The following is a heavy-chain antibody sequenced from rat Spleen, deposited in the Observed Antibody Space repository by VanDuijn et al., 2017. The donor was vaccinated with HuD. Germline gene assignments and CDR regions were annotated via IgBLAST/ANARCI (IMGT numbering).Heavy chain of an antibody. J-gene: IGHJ2*01. D-gene: IGHD1-11*01. CDR2: ISAGGGIT. Sequence: EVQLVESGGGLVQPGRSLKLSCAASGFTFSDYYMAWVRQAPKKGLEWVASISAGGGITYYRDSVKGRFTISRDNAKNTQYLQMDSLRSEDTATYYCTRGKLYSLDYWGQGVMVTVSS. V-gene: IGHV5S13*01. CDR3: TRGKLYSLDY. CDR1: GFTFSDYY.